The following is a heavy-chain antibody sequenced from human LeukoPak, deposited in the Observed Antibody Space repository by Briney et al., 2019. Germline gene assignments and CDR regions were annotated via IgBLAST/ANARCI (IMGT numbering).Heavy chain of an antibody. J-gene: IGHJ4*02. CDR2: ISYDGGNK. V-gene: IGHV3-30*04. CDR3: ARDPVAGPSKQRYYFDY. CDR1: GFTFSSYA. Sequence: GGSLRLSCAASGFTFSSYAMHWVRQAPGKGLEWVAVISYDGGNKYYADSVKGRFTISRDNSKNTLYLQMNSLRAEDTAVYYCARDPVAGPSKQRYYFDYWGQGTLVTVSS. D-gene: IGHD6-19*01.